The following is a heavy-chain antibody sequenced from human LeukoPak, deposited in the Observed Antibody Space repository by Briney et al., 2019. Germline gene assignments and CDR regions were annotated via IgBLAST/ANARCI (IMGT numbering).Heavy chain of an antibody. V-gene: IGHV3-21*04. CDR1: GFIFSNSA. CDR3: AKDREQLAAYDY. J-gene: IGHJ4*02. D-gene: IGHD6-6*01. Sequence: GGSLRLSCAASGFIFSNSAMNWVRQAPGKGLEWVSSINNDGSYIYYAGSVKGRFTISRDNSKNTLYLQMNSLRAEDTAVYYCAKDREQLAAYDYWGQGTLVTVSS. CDR2: INNDGSYI.